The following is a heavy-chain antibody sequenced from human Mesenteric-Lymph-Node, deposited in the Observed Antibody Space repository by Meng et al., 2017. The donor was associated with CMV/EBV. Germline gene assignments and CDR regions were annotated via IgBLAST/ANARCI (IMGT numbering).Heavy chain of an antibody. CDR3: ALKPVDTYYFDY. CDR2: ISGSGGST. CDR1: GFTFSSYA. D-gene: IGHD5-18*01. Sequence: GESLKISCAASGFTFSSYAMSWVRQAPGKGLEWVSAISGSGGSTYYADSVKGRFTISRDNSKNTLYLQMNSLRAEDTAVYYCALKPVDTYYFDYWGQGTLVTVSS. V-gene: IGHV3-23*01. J-gene: IGHJ4*02.